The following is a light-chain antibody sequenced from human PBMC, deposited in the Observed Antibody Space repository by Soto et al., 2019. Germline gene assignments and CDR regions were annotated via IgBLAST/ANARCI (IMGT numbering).Light chain of an antibody. J-gene: IGLJ2*01. CDR3: SSYTSSSTLVV. CDR1: SSDGGGYNY. Sequence: QSALTQPASVSGSPGQSITISCTGTSSDGGGYNYVSWYQQHPGKAPKLMIYDVSNRPSGVSNRFSCSKSGNTASLTISGLQAEDEADSYCSSYTSSSTLVVFGGGTKLTVL. V-gene: IGLV2-14*01. CDR2: DVS.